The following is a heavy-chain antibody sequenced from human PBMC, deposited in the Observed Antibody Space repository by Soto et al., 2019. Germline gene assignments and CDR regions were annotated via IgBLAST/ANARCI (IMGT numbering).Heavy chain of an antibody. Sequence: VAVSCKASGGTFSRDTISWVRQSPRQGREWMGRIIPILGIANYARKLQGRGTITADRSTSTAYMELRSLRSDDTAVYYCERGGKYCSHHVCSFPGLDVWGERTTLTVS. CDR1: GGTFSRDT. J-gene: IGHJ6*02. CDR3: ERGGKYCSHHVCSFPGLDV. CDR2: IIPILGIA. V-gene: IGHV1-69*02. D-gene: IGHD2-8*01.